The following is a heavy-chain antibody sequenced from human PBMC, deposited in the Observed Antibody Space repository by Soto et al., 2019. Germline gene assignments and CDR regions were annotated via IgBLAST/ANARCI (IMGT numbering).Heavy chain of an antibody. D-gene: IGHD2-21*02. CDR1: GFTFSSYG. Sequence: QVQLVESGGGVVQPGRSLRLSCAASGFTFSSYGMHWVRQAPGKGLEWVAVISYDGSNKFYADSVKGRFTISRDNSKNTRYLQVNSLRAEDTAAYYCAKDRGGDWYSLGDYWGQGTLVTVSS. CDR2: ISYDGSNK. J-gene: IGHJ4*02. CDR3: AKDRGGDWYSLGDY. V-gene: IGHV3-30*18.